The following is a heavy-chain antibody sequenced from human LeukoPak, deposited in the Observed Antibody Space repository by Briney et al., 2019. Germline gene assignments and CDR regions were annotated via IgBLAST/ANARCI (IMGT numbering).Heavy chain of an antibody. CDR3: AREWRDYYDRALNWFDP. J-gene: IGHJ5*02. D-gene: IGHD3-22*01. Sequence: SETLSLTCTVSGGSISSYYWSWIRQPPGKGLEWIGYIYYSGSTYYNPSLKSRVTISVDTSKNQFSLKLSSVTAADTAVYYCAREWRDYYDRALNWFDPWGQGTLVTVSS. V-gene: IGHV4-59*12. CDR2: IYYSGST. CDR1: GGSISSYY.